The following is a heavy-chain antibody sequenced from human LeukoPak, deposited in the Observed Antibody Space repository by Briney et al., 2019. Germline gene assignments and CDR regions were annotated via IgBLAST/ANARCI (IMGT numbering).Heavy chain of an antibody. CDR1: GGSISSSSYY. CDR2: IYYSGST. J-gene: IGHJ4*02. D-gene: IGHD1-26*01. Sequence: PSETLSLTCTVSGGSISSSSYYWGWIRQPPGKGLEWIGSIYYSGSTYYNPSLKSRVTISADTSKNQFSLKLSSVTAADTAVYYCARIVGASDYWGQGTLVTVSS. CDR3: ARIVGASDY. V-gene: IGHV4-39*01.